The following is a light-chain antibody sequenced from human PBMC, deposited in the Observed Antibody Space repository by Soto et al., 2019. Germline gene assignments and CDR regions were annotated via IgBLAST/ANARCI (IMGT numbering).Light chain of an antibody. V-gene: IGLV2-23*03. CDR2: EGS. Sequence: QSVLTQPASVSGSPGQSITISCTGTSSDVGSYNLVSWYQQHPGKAPKLMIYEGSKRPSGVSNRFSGSKSGNTASLTISGLQAEDEADYYCCSYAGSSPFLWVFGGGTKLTVL. CDR3: CSYAGSSPFLWV. J-gene: IGLJ3*02. CDR1: SSDVGSYNL.